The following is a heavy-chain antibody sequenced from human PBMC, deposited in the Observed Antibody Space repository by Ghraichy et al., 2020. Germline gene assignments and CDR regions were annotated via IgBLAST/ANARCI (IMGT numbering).Heavy chain of an antibody. CDR2: ISGSGDST. CDR1: GFTFSSYA. Sequence: GGSLRLSCAASGFTFSSYAMSWVRQAPGKGLEWVSGISGSGDSTYYADSVKGRFTISRDNSKNTLYLQRNSLRAEDTAVYYCAKGRTTPEDYFDYWGQGTLVTVSS. J-gene: IGHJ4*02. V-gene: IGHV3-23*01. CDR3: AKGRTTPEDYFDY. D-gene: IGHD1-1*01.